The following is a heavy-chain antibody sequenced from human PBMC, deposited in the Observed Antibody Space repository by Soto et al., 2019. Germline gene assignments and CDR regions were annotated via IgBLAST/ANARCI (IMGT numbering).Heavy chain of an antibody. Sequence: QVQLQESGPGLVKPSQTLSLTCTVSGGSISSGGYYWSWIRQHPGKGLEWIGYIYYSGSTYYNPSLKSRVTIAVDTSKNQFSLKLSSVTAADTAVYYCARGQPSGYDDLTWYFDLWGRGTLVTVSS. J-gene: IGHJ2*01. CDR3: ARGQPSGYDDLTWYFDL. D-gene: IGHD5-12*01. V-gene: IGHV4-31*03. CDR2: IYYSGST. CDR1: GGSISSGGYY.